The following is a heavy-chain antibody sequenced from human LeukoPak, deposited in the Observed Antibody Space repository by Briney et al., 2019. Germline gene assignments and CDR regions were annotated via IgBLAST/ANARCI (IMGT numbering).Heavy chain of an antibody. D-gene: IGHD2-21*02. J-gene: IGHJ4*01. CDR3: GKSEVTIPDSH. CDR2: INYDGSQK. V-gene: IGHV3-7*01. CDR1: GFAFGSEA. Sequence: GSLRLSCAVSGFAFGSEAMNWVRQSPGKGLEWLANINYDGSQKYHVDSVKGRFTISRDNAKNSLYLQMNSLRVEDTAVYYCGKSEVTIPDSHWGQGTPVTVSS.